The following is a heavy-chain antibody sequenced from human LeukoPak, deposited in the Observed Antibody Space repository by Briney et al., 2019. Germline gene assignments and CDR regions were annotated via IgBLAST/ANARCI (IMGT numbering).Heavy chain of an antibody. CDR2: ISRSSDNI. Sequence: GGSLRLSCVDSGFTFTIHTMNWVRQAPGRGLEWVSSISRSSDNIRYADSVKGRFTISRDNAKNSLYLQMNSLRAEDTAMYYCTREFSVVANSDYWGQGTLVTVSS. J-gene: IGHJ4*02. V-gene: IGHV3-21*01. CDR3: TREFSVVANSDY. D-gene: IGHD2-21*01. CDR1: GFTFTIHT.